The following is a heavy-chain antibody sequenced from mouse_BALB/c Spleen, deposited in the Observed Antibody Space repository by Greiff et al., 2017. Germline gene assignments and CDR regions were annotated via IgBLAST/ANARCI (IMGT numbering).Heavy chain of an antibody. V-gene: IGHV3-8*02. CDR3: ARLGHGKGGFAY. CDR1: GDSITSCY. J-gene: IGHJ3*01. Sequence: EVKLMESGPSLVKPSQSLSLTCSVTGDSITSCYWNWIRKFPGNKLEYMGYISYSGSTYYNPALKSRISITRDTSKNQYYLQLNSVTTEDTATYYCARLGHGKGGFAYWGQGTLVTVSA. D-gene: IGHD2-1*01. CDR2: ISYSGST.